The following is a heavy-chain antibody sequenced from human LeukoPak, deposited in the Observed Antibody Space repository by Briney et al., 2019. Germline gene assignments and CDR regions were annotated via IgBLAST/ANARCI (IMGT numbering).Heavy chain of an antibody. CDR2: IYAGGKT. V-gene: IGHV4-61*02. CDR1: GDSISTGGYF. J-gene: IGHJ5*02. D-gene: IGHD3-10*01. Sequence: SETLSFTCTVSGDSISTGGYFWSWIRQPAGKGLEWIGRIYAGGKTNYNPSLRSRVTISVDTSRNQFSLKLNSVTAADTAVYYCARMDYYGSGTYHSWFDPWGQGTLVTVSS. CDR3: ARMDYYGSGTYHSWFDP.